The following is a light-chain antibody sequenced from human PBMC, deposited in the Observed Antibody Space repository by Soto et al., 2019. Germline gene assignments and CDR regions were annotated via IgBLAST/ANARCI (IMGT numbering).Light chain of an antibody. CDR2: DVS. CDR1: SSDVGDYKS. Sequence: QSVLTQPRSVSGSPGQSVTISCTGTSSDVGDYKSVSWYQQHPGTAPKLMIYDVSQRPSGVPDRFSGSKSGNTASLTISGLQAEDEADYYCWSYAGNSNVFGGGTQLTVL. V-gene: IGLV2-11*01. J-gene: IGLJ2*01. CDR3: WSYAGNSNV.